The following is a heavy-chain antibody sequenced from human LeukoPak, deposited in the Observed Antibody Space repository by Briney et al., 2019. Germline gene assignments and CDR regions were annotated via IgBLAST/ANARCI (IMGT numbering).Heavy chain of an antibody. D-gene: IGHD2-2*01. J-gene: IGHJ3*02. CDR1: GGTFSSYA. Sequence: GASVKVSCKASGGTFSSYAISWVRQAPGPGLEWMGRIIPIFGTANYAQKFQGRVTITTDESTSTAYMELSSLRSEDTAVYYCARDLTADIVVVPAAMTGVNAFDIWGQGTMVTVSS. CDR2: IIPIFGTA. V-gene: IGHV1-69*05. CDR3: ARDLTADIVVVPAAMTGVNAFDI.